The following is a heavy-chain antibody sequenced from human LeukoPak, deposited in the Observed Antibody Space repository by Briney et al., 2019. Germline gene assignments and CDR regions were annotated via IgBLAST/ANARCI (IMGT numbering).Heavy chain of an antibody. V-gene: IGHV1-2*02. CDR3: ARESILLPFDY. J-gene: IGHJ4*02. D-gene: IGHD2-15*01. CDR1: GYTFTNYD. Sequence: ASVKVSCKASGYTFTNYDISWVRQAPGQGLEWMGWINPNSGGTNYAQKFQGRVTMTRDTSISTAYMELSRLRSDDTAVYYCARESILLPFDYWGQGTLVTVSS. CDR2: INPNSGGT.